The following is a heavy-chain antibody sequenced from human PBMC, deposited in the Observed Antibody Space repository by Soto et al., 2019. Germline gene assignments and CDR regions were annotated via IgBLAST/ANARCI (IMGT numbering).Heavy chain of an antibody. V-gene: IGHV3-48*02. CDR2: ISSSSSTI. CDR3: ANSGSYYLGY. J-gene: IGHJ4*02. D-gene: IGHD1-26*01. CDR1: GFTFSNYN. Sequence: EVQLVESGGGLVQPGGSLRLSCAASGFTFSNYNMNWVRQAPGKGLEWVSYISSSSSTIYYADSVKGRFTISRDNAKNSLYLPMNSLRDEDTAVYYCANSGSYYLGYWGQGTLVTVSS.